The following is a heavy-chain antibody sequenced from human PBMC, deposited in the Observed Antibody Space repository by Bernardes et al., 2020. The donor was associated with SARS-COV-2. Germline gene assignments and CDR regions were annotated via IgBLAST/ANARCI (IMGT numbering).Heavy chain of an antibody. Sequence: GGSLRLSCSASGFTFSSYAMHWVRQAPGKGLEYVSAISSNGGSTYYADSVKGRFTISRDNSKNTLYLQMSSLRAEDTAVYYCVKGSSYYDFWSGYYPLYYFDYWGQGTLVTVSS. V-gene: IGHV3-64D*06. CDR3: VKGSSYYDFWSGYYPLYYFDY. CDR1: GFTFSSYA. CDR2: ISSNGGST. D-gene: IGHD3-3*01. J-gene: IGHJ4*02.